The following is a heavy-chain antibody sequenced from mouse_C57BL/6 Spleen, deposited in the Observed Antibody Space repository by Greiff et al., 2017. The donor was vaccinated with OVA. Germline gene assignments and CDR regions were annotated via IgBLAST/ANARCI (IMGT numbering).Heavy chain of an antibody. CDR2: INPGSGGT. D-gene: IGHD2-13*01. V-gene: IGHV1-54*01. CDR1: GYAFTNYL. CDR3: ARSGDYVGYFDV. J-gene: IGHJ1*03. Sequence: QVQLKQSGAELVRPGTSVKVSCKASGYAFTNYLIEWVKQRPGQGLEWIGVINPGSGGTNYNEKFKGKATLTADKSSSTAYMQLSSLTSEDSAVYFCARSGDYVGYFDVWGTGTTVTVSS.